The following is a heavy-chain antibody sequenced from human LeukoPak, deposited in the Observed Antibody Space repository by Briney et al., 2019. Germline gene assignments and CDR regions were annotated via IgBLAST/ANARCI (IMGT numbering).Heavy chain of an antibody. Sequence: GGSLRLSCAASGFTFSTYNMNWVRQAPGKGLEWVSSITSDSRYMYYADSVKGRFTISRDNAKNSLYLQMNSLRAEDTAVYYCARERGMTGYYFDYWGQGTLVTVSS. CDR1: GFTFSTYN. CDR2: ITSDSRYM. V-gene: IGHV3-21*01. CDR3: ARERGMTGYYFDY. D-gene: IGHD3-16*01. J-gene: IGHJ4*02.